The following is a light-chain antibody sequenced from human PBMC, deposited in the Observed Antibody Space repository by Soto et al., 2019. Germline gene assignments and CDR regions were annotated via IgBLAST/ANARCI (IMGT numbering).Light chain of an antibody. CDR3: SSYTSSSTVV. CDR2: EVS. J-gene: IGLJ2*01. CDR1: SSDVGGYKY. Sequence: QSALTQPASVSGSPGQSITISCTGTSSDVGGYKYVSWYQQHPGKAPKVMIYEVSNRPSGVSNRFSGSKSGNTASLTISRLQAEDEADYYCSSYTSSSTVVFGGGTKLTVL. V-gene: IGLV2-14*01.